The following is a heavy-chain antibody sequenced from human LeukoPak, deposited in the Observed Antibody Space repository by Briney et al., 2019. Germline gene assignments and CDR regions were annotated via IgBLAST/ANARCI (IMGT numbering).Heavy chain of an antibody. CDR1: GFTFSSYW. CDR3: ARAFFYGSGSYSVSYFDY. CDR2: ISSSGSTI. Sequence: GGSLRLSCAASGFTFSSYWMHWVRQAPGKGLVWVSYISSSGSTIYYADSVKGRFTISRDNAKNSLYLQMNSLRAEDTAVYYCARAFFYGSGSYSVSYFDYWGQGTLVTVSS. J-gene: IGHJ4*02. V-gene: IGHV3-48*04. D-gene: IGHD3-10*01.